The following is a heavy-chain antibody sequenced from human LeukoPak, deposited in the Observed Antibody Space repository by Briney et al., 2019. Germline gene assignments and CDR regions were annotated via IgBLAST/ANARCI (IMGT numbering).Heavy chain of an antibody. CDR1: EFIFSSYS. J-gene: IGHJ4*02. D-gene: IGHD6-13*01. V-gene: IGHV3-21*01. CDR3: AREHEAAGSGPFDY. CDR2: IGGSSTSI. Sequence: GGSLRLSCAASEFIFSSYSMNWVRQAPGKGLEGVSSIGGSSTSIYYAGSVKGRFTFSRDNAKNSLYLQMNSLTVEDTAVYYCAREHEAAGSGPFDYWGQGTLVTVSS.